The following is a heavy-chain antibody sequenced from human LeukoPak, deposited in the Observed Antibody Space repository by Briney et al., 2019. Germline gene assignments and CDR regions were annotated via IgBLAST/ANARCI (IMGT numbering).Heavy chain of an antibody. J-gene: IGHJ4*02. Sequence: SETLSLTCTISGASLSPYYWNWIRQPAGKGLEWIWRIYSSGTTNYNPSLRSRVSMSVDTSKNQFSLKLSSVIAADAAVYYCAREGGYCNSGYCYISLDYWGQGALLTVSS. D-gene: IGHD2-2*02. CDR3: AREGGYCNSGYCYISLDY. V-gene: IGHV4-4*07. CDR2: IYSSGTT. CDR1: GASLSPYY.